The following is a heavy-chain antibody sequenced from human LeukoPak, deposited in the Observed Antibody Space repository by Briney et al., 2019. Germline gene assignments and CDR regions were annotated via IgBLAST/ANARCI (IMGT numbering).Heavy chain of an antibody. V-gene: IGHV3-23*01. J-gene: IGHJ4*02. D-gene: IGHD1-26*01. CDR2: ISGGGGST. Sequence: GGSLRLSCAASGFTLTSYSMDWVRQAPGKGLEWVSTISGGGGSTYYADSVKGRFTISRDNSKNTLYPQVNSLRAEDTAVYYCAKGGKWDVTPFDYWGQGTLVTVSS. CDR1: GFTLTSYS. CDR3: AKGGKWDVTPFDY.